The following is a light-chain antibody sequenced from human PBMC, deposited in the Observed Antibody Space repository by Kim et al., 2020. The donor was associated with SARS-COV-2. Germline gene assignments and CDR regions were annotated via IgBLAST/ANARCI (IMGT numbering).Light chain of an antibody. V-gene: IGLV6-57*03. CDR2: EDD. J-gene: IGLJ2*01. Sequence: GKTVTICCARSSGSSDDKYVQWYQQRPGGVPTTVIYEDDQRPSGVSDRFSGSIDNSSNSASLTISGLRTEDEADYYCQSYNRDNVLFGGGTQLTVL. CDR3: QSYNRDNVL. CDR1: SGSSDDKY.